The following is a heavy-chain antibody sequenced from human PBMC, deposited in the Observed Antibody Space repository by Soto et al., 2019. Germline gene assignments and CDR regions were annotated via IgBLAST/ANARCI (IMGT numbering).Heavy chain of an antibody. CDR2: IWYDGSNK. CDR1: GFTFSSYG. V-gene: IGHV3-33*01. J-gene: IGHJ4*02. CDR3: ARDRGRGYCSSTSCYQIDY. D-gene: IGHD2-2*01. Sequence: GGSLRLSCAASGFTFSSYGMHWVRQAPGKGLEWVAVIWYDGSNKYYADSVKGRFTISRDNSKNTLYLQMNSLRAEDTAVYYCARDRGRGYCSSTSCYQIDYWGQGTLVTVSS.